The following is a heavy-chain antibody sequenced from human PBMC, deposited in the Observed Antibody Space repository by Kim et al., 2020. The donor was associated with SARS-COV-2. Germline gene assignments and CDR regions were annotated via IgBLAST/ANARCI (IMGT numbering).Heavy chain of an antibody. V-gene: IGHV3-11*01. Sequence: GGSLRLSCAASGFTFSDYDMSWIRQAPGKGLEWVSYITSSGSTIYYADSVKGRFTISRDNAKNSLYLQMNSLRAEDTAVYYCARDSYYYGSGGMDVWGQGTTVTVSS. CDR1: GFTFSDYD. J-gene: IGHJ6*02. CDR2: ITSSGSTI. CDR3: ARDSYYYGSGGMDV. D-gene: IGHD3-10*01.